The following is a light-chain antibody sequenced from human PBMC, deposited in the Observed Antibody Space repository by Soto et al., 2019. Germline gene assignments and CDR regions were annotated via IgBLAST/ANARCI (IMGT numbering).Light chain of an antibody. J-gene: IGKJ2*01. CDR2: DAS. CDR1: QSVSSF. CDR3: QHYGSSPPYT. V-gene: IGKV3-20*01. Sequence: ETVLTQSPDTLSLSPGEGATLSCRASQSVSSFLAWYQQKPGQAPRLLIYDASNRAAGIPDRFGGGGSGTDFTLTLSRLEPEDFAIYFCQHYGSSPPYTFGQGTKVDIK.